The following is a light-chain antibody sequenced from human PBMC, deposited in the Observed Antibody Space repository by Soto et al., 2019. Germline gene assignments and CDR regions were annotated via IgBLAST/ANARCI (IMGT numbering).Light chain of an antibody. CDR2: GAS. J-gene: IGKJ1*01. CDR3: QQYGTSLPT. CDR1: QSVSGSD. Sequence: EVVLTQSPGTLYLSPGERATLSCRASQSVSGSDLAWYQQKPGQAPRLLISGASSRATGVPDRFSGSGSGTDFTLTISRLEPEDFAVFYCQQYGTSLPTFGQGAKVEI. V-gene: IGKV3-20*01.